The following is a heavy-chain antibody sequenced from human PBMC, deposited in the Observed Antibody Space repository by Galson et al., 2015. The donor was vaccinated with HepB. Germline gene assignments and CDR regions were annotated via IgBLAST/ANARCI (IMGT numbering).Heavy chain of an antibody. Sequence: SLRLSCAASGFTFSSYNMIWVRRAPGKGLEWVSSINTGSNYIYYAGSVRGRFTISRDNAKNSLFLQMNSLRVDDTALYYCVRDPPPGTPCDFWGQGTLVTVSS. CDR3: VRDPPPGTPCDF. D-gene: IGHD3-10*01. CDR1: GFTFSSYN. CDR2: INTGSNYI. V-gene: IGHV3-21*01. J-gene: IGHJ4*02.